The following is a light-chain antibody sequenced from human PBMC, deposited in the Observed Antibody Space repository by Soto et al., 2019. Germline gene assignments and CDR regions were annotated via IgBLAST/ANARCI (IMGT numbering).Light chain of an antibody. J-gene: IGKJ5*01. CDR3: QQRSNWIT. V-gene: IGKV3-11*01. Sequence: ETVLTQSPATLSLSPGERATLSCRASQSVSSYLAWYQQKPGQAPRLLIYGASNRATGIPARFSGSGSGTDFTLTISSLEPEDFAVYYCQQRSNWITFGQGTRLEIK. CDR1: QSVSSY. CDR2: GAS.